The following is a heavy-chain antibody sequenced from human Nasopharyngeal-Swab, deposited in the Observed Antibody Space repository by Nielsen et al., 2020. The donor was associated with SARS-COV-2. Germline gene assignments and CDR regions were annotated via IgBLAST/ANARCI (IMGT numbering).Heavy chain of an antibody. D-gene: IGHD1-26*01. CDR2: ISAYNGNT. V-gene: IGHV1-18*01. Sequence: SLKVSCKASGYTFTSYGISWVRQAPGQGLEWMGWISAYNGNTNYAQKLQGRVTMTTDTSTSTAYMELRSLRSDDTAVYYCARVVEAGYDAFDIWGQGTMVTVSS. CDR1: GYTFTSYG. J-gene: IGHJ3*02. CDR3: ARVVEAGYDAFDI.